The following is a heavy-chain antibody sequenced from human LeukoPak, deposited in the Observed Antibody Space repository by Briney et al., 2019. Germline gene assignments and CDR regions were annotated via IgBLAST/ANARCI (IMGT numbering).Heavy chain of an antibody. CDR2: ISAYNGNT. Sequence: ASVKVSCKASGYTFTSYGISWARQAPGQGLEWMGWISAYNGNTNYAQKLQGRVTMTTDTSTSTAYMELRSLRSADTAVYYCARRIAAAGTFDYWGQGTLVTVSS. CDR1: GYTFTSYG. CDR3: ARRIAAAGTFDY. D-gene: IGHD6-13*01. J-gene: IGHJ4*02. V-gene: IGHV1-18*01.